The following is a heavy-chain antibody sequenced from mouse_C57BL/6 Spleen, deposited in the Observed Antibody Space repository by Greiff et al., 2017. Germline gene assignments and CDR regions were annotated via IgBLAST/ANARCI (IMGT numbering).Heavy chain of an antibody. V-gene: IGHV5-17*01. J-gene: IGHJ4*01. CDR1: GFTFSDYG. CDR3: ARPSDYYGSSYDAMDY. D-gene: IGHD1-1*01. Sequence: EVQLQESGGGLVKPGGSLKLSCAASGFTFSDYGMHWVRQAPEKGLEWVAYISSGSSTIYYADTVKGRFTISRDNAKNTLFLQMTSLRSEDTAMYYCARPSDYYGSSYDAMDYWGQGTSVTVSS. CDR2: ISSGSSTI.